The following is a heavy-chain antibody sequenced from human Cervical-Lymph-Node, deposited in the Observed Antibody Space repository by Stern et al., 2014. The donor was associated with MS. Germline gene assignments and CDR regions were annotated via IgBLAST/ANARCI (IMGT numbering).Heavy chain of an antibody. J-gene: IGHJ4*02. D-gene: IGHD2-21*01. CDR2: IYPGDSDI. V-gene: IGHV5-51*03. CDR3: ARWSVACDY. Sequence: EVQLEQSGAELKEPGESLKISCKTSGYNFISYWIAWVRQVPGKGLEWIGIIYPGDSDIRYSPSFQGHVTMSVDKSKTTAYLQWKSLKASDTAVYYCARWSVACDYWGQGALITVSS. CDR1: GYNFISYW.